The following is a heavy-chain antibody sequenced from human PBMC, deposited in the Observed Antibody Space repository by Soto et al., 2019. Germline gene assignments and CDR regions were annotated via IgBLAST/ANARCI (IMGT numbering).Heavy chain of an antibody. V-gene: IGHV1-8*01. Sequence: QVQLVQSGAEVKKSGASVKVSCKASGYTFTSHDINWVRQATGQGIEWMGWMNPNSGNTGYAQKFQGRVTMTRNNSISTAYMELSSLRSEDTAVYYCARWDYGDDARFDYWGQGTLVTVSS. CDR3: ARWDYGDDARFDY. J-gene: IGHJ4*02. D-gene: IGHD4-17*01. CDR1: GYTFTSHD. CDR2: MNPNSGNT.